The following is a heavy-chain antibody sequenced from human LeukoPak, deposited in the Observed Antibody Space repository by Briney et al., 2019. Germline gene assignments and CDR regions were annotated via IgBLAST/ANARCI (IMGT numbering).Heavy chain of an antibody. CDR2: ISGSGGST. CDR1: GFTFSSYA. Sequence: GGSLRLSCAASGFTFSSYAMSWVRQAPGKGLEWVSAISGSGGSTYYADSVKGRFTISRDNSKNTLYLQMNSLRAEDTAVYYCAFPDRGYSGYDFTSLDYWGQGTLVTVSS. D-gene: IGHD5-12*01. CDR3: AFPDRGYSGYDFTSLDY. V-gene: IGHV3-23*01. J-gene: IGHJ4*02.